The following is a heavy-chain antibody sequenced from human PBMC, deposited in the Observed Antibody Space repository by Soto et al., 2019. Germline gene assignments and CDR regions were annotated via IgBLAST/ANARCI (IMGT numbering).Heavy chain of an antibody. V-gene: IGHV1-18*01. CDR2: ISAYNGNT. D-gene: IGHD6-19*01. Sequence: QVQLVQSGAEVKKPGASVKVSCKASGYTFTSYGVSWVRQAPGQGLEWMGWISAYNGNTNYAQKFQGRVTMTTDTSMSTVYMELRSLRSDDTAVYYCARDSSGWSNYFDYWGQGTLVTVSS. J-gene: IGHJ4*02. CDR3: ARDSSGWSNYFDY. CDR1: GYTFTSYG.